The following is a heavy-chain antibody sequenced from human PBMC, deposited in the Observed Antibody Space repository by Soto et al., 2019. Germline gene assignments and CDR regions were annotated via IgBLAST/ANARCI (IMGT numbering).Heavy chain of an antibody. D-gene: IGHD6-6*01. CDR2: IYHSGST. J-gene: IGHJ6*02. Sequence: PSETLSLTCAVSGGSISSSNWWSWVRQPPGKGLEWIGEIYHSGSTNYNPSLKSRVTISVDKSKNQFSLKLSSVTAADTAVYYCARERSEQLALHYGMDVWGQGTTVTVSS. CDR1: GGSISSSNW. CDR3: ARERSEQLALHYGMDV. V-gene: IGHV4-4*02.